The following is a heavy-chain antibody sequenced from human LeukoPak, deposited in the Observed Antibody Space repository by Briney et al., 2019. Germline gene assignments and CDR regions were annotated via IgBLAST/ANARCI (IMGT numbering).Heavy chain of an antibody. J-gene: IGHJ4*02. V-gene: IGHV4-38-2*02. CDR1: GYSISSGYY. CDR2: IYHSGST. D-gene: IGHD3-22*01. CDR3: ARLDSSGYYSSSNSDC. Sequence: PSETLSLTCTVSGYSISSGYYWGWIRQPPGKGLEWIGSIYHSGSTYYNPSLKSRVTISVDTSKNQFSLKLSSVTAADTALYYCARLDSSGYYSSSNSDCWGQGTLVTVSS.